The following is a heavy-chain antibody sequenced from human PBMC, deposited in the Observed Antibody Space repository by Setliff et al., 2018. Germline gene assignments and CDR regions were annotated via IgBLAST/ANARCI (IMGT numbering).Heavy chain of an antibody. D-gene: IGHD2-15*01. V-gene: IGHV4-39*07. Sequence: KPSETLSLTCTVSGGSISSSSYYWGWIRQPPGKGLEWIGNIYYGGSAYYNPSLKSRVTISVDTSKNQFSLKLSSVTAADTAMYYCARILGYCSGGSCYVPYWGQGTLVTVSS. CDR3: ARILGYCSGGSCYVPY. J-gene: IGHJ4*02. CDR1: GGSISSSSYY. CDR2: IYYGGSA.